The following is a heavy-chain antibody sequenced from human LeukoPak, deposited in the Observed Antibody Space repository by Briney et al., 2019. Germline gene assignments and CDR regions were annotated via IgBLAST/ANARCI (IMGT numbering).Heavy chain of an antibody. CDR2: ITRDGRT. J-gene: IGHJ4*02. V-gene: IGHV3-23*01. Sequence: HPGGSLRLSCAASGFTFSSYGMSWVRQAPGKGLEWVSVITRDGRTYYADSVKGGFTISRDDSKQTLSLQMNSLRAEDTAVYYCARGDWLEYWGQGTLVTVSS. CDR1: GFTFSSYG. D-gene: IGHD2-21*02. CDR3: ARGDWLEY.